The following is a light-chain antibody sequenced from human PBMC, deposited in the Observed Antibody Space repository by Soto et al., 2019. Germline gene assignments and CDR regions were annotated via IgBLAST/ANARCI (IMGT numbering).Light chain of an antibody. CDR1: QDIGSW. CDR2: DAS. V-gene: IGKV1-5*01. J-gene: IGKJ1*01. CDR3: QQYDTYLWT. Sequence: DLQMTQSPSTLAASVGDTVTVTCRASQDIGSWLAWYQQKAGEAPKLLIFDASSLEDDVPSRFSGSGSGTEFTLSISSLQPDDIATYYCQQYDTYLWTFGQGTKV.